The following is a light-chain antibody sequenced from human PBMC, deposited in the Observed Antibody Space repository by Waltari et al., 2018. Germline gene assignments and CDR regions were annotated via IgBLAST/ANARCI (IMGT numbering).Light chain of an antibody. V-gene: IGKV3-11*01. CDR3: LQRSNWPPL. Sequence: EIVLTQSPATLSLSPGERATLPCRASQNINTYLAWYQQKPGQSPRLLIYDASNRATDIPVRFSGSGSGTDFTLTISSLEPEDFAVFYCLQRSNWPPLFGPGTKVDIK. CDR2: DAS. J-gene: IGKJ3*01. CDR1: QNINTY.